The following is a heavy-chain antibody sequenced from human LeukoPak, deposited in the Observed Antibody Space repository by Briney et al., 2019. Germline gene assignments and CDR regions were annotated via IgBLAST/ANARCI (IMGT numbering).Heavy chain of an antibody. J-gene: IGHJ5*02. CDR3: ARQIVVVPTAMVMGWFDP. D-gene: IGHD2-2*01. Sequence: PSQTLSLTCAISGDSVSSNGAAWNWIRQSPSRGLEWLGRTYYRSKWYHDYAVSVQSRITITPDTSKNQFSLQLNSVTPEDTAVYYCARQIVVVPTAMVMGWFDPWGQGTLVTASS. V-gene: IGHV6-1*01. CDR1: GDSVSSNGAA. CDR2: TYYRSKWYH.